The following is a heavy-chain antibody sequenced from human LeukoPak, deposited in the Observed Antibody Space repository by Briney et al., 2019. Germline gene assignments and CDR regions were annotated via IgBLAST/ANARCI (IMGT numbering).Heavy chain of an antibody. D-gene: IGHD1-26*01. J-gene: IGHJ4*02. CDR1: GFTFSRYA. CDR2: INDNGGRT. CDR3: VKDVGGSYAFDY. Sequence: QPGGSLRLSCSASGFTFSRYAMHGVRQAPGKGLEYVSGINDNGGRTHYGDSEKGRFSISRDNSKNTLHLQMSTLRAGDTALYYCVKDVGGSYAFDYWGQGILVTVAS. V-gene: IGHV3-64D*09.